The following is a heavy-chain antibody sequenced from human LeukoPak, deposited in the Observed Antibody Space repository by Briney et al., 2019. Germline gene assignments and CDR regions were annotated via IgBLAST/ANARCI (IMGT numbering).Heavy chain of an antibody. CDR1: GYSFTSSL. CDR2: IYPGDADT. CDR3: ARLYSQGGYCSGGSCYPAYFQH. D-gene: IGHD2-15*01. V-gene: IGHV5-51*01. J-gene: IGHJ1*01. Sequence: GEPLKISCKGSGYSFTSSLIGWVGQMLGKGLEWMGIIYPGDADTRYSPAFQGQVTISAGRSISTAYLQWSSLKASDTAMYYCARLYSQGGYCSGGSCYPAYFQHWGQGTLVTVSS.